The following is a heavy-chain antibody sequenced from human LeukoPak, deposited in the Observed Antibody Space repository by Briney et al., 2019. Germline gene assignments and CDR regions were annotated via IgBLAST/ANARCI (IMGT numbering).Heavy chain of an antibody. CDR2: INHSGST. CDR1: GGSISSSSYY. V-gene: IGHV4-39*07. J-gene: IGHJ6*03. Sequence: SETLSLTCTVSGGSISSSSYYWGWIRQPPGKGLEWIGEINHSGSTNYNPSLKSRVTISVDTSKNQFSLKLSSVTAADTAVYYCARRGYYYYYMDVWGKGTTVTVSS. CDR3: ARRGYYYYYMDV.